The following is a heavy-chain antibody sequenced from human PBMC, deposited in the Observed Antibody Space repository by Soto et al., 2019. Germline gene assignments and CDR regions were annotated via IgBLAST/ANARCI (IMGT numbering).Heavy chain of an antibody. CDR2: ISSSSSTI. J-gene: IGHJ6*02. D-gene: IGHD2-15*01. Sequence: GGSLRLSCAASGFTFSSYSMNWVRQAPGKGLEWVSYISSSSSTIYYADFVKGRFTISRDNAKNSLYLQMNSLRDEDTAVYYCARDRCSGGSCYSFYGMDVWGQGTTVTVSS. CDR1: GFTFSSYS. V-gene: IGHV3-48*02. CDR3: ARDRCSGGSCYSFYGMDV.